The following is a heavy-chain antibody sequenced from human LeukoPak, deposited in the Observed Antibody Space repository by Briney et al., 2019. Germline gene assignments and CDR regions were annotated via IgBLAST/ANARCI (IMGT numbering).Heavy chain of an antibody. V-gene: IGHV4-59*01. Sequence: SETLSLTCTVSGGSINSYYWNWIRQPPGKGLEWIGSIYNSGSTNYNPSLKSRVTISIDTSKNRFSLKLSSVTAADTAMYYCARGGSRSYTSCTLDYWGQGSLVTVSS. CDR2: IYNSGST. J-gene: IGHJ4*02. D-gene: IGHD2-2*01. CDR1: GGSINSYY. CDR3: ARGGSRSYTSCTLDY.